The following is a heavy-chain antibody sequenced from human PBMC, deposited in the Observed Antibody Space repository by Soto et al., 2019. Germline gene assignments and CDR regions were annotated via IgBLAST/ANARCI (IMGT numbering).Heavy chain of an antibody. CDR1: GGSIRSGGYY. V-gene: IGHV4-31*03. J-gene: IGHJ4*02. CDR2: IYYSGST. Sequence: QVQLQESGPGLVKPSQTLSLTCSVSGGSIRSGGYYWSWIRQHPGKGLEWIGYIYYSGSTHYNPSLKSRVTVSIDTSKNQFSLKLSSVTAAATAVYYCARGVNWNYVYWGQGTLVTVSS. D-gene: IGHD1-7*01. CDR3: ARGVNWNYVY.